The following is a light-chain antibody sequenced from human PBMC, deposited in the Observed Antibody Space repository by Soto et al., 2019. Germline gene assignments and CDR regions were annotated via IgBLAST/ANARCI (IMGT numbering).Light chain of an antibody. J-gene: IGLJ3*02. CDR2: LKSDGSH. V-gene: IGLV4-69*01. CDR1: SGRSSYT. Sequence: QAVVTQSPSASASLGASVKHTCTLSSGRSSYTIAWHQQLPDKGPRYLMTLKSDGSHTMGDGIPDRFSGSSSGPERYLTISSLQSEDEADYFCQTWGTGTWVFGGGTKLTVL. CDR3: QTWGTGTWV.